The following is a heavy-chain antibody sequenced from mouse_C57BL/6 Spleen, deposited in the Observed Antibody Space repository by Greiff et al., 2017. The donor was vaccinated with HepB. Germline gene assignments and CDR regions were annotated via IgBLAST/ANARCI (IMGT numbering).Heavy chain of an antibody. CDR2: ISSGSSTI. D-gene: IGHD2-4*01. CDR3: ARDDYDYAMDY. V-gene: IGHV5-17*01. J-gene: IGHJ4*01. CDR1: GFTFSDYG. Sequence: EVQRVESGGGLVKPGGSLKLSCAASGFTFSDYGMHWVRQAPEKGLAWVAYISSGSSTISYADTVKGRFTISRDNAKNTLFLQMTRLRSEDTAMYYCARDDYDYAMDYWGQGTSVTVSS.